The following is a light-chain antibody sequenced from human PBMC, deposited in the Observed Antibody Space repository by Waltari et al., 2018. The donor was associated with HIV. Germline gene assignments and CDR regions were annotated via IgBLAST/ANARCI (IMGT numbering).Light chain of an antibody. CDR3: QQDYSIPRT. J-gene: IGKJ1*01. CDR1: RSVLYTSNNKNY. CDR2: WAS. V-gene: IGKV4-1*01. Sequence: DIVMTQSPDSLAVSLGERATINCKSSRSVLYTSNNKNYLAWYQHKPGQPPKLLIYWASTRQSGVPDRFSGSGSGTDFTLAINNLQAEDVAVYYCQQDYSIPRTFGQGTKVEIK.